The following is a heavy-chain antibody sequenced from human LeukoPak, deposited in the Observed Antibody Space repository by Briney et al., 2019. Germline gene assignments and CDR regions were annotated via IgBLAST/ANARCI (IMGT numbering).Heavy chain of an antibody. CDR1: AYTLTELS. CDR2: FDPEDGET. D-gene: IGHD3-10*02. Sequence: ASVKVSCKVSAYTLTELSMHWVRQAPGKGLDWMGGFDPEDGETVYAQKLQGRITMTEDTSTDTAYMELSSLRSEDTAVYYCAACLTMCRDRPGKGPGHWGQGSLVTVSS. J-gene: IGHJ4*02. V-gene: IGHV1-24*01. CDR3: AACLTMCRDRPGKGPGH.